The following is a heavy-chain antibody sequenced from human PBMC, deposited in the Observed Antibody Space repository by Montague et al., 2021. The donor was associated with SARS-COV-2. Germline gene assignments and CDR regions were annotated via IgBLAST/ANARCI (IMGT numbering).Heavy chain of an antibody. V-gene: IGHV6-1*01. CDR2: TYFRSSFYN. Sequence: CAISGDSVSSSTVAWNWLRQSPSRGLEWLGRTYFRSSFYNDYALSVKSRLNIQPDSAKNQSSLQLTSVTPEDTAIYYCARQDTSGWLTFDYWGQGILVTVSS. D-gene: IGHD6-19*01. J-gene: IGHJ4*02. CDR1: GDSVSSSTVA. CDR3: ARQDTSGWLTFDY.